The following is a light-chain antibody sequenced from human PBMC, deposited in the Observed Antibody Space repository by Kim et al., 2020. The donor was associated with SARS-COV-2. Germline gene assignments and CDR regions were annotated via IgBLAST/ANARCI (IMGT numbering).Light chain of an antibody. CDR2: GAS. CDR3: QQYNNWPPIT. CDR1: QSVSSN. V-gene: IGKV3-15*01. J-gene: IGKJ5*01. Sequence: IVMTQTPATLSVSPGERATLSCRASQSVSSNVAWYQQKPGQAPRLLIYGASTRATGIPARFSGSGSGTEFTLTISRLQSEDFAVYYCQQYNNWPPITCGQGTRLEIK.